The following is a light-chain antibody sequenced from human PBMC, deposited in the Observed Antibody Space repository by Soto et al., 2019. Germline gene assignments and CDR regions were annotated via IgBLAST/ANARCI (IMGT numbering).Light chain of an antibody. Sequence: QSALTQPASVSGSPGQSITISCTGASSDVGGYNSVSWYQHHPGKAPKLMIYDVSNRPSGVSNRFSGSKSVNTASPTISGLQAQDEADYYCSSYTSSSTVVFGGGTKLTVL. J-gene: IGLJ2*01. V-gene: IGLV2-14*03. CDR2: DVS. CDR1: SSDVGGYNS. CDR3: SSYTSSSTVV.